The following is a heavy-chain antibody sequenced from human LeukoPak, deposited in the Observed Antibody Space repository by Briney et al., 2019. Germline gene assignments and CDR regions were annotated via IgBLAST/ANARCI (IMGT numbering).Heavy chain of an antibody. J-gene: IGHJ4*02. V-gene: IGHV4-4*07. Sequence: SETPSLTCTVSGGSISSYYWSWIRQPAGKGLEWIGRIYTSGSTNYNPSLKSRVTISVDTSKNQFSLKLSSVTAADTAVYYCARGLPSHKDYYDSSGYSRAYFDYWGQGTLVTVSS. CDR3: ARGLPSHKDYYDSSGYSRAYFDY. CDR2: IYTSGST. CDR1: GGSISSYY. D-gene: IGHD3-22*01.